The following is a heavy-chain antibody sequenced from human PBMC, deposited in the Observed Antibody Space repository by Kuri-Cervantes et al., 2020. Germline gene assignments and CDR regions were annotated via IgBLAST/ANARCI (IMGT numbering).Heavy chain of an antibody. CDR3: ARVGYYDSSGYYFVTVVSPFDY. D-gene: IGHD3-22*01. Sequence: ASVKVSCKASGGTFSSYTISWVRQAPGQGLEWMGRMNPNSGNTGYAQKFQGRVTMTRNTSISTAYMELSSLRSEDTAVYYCARVGYYDSSGYYFVTVVSPFDYWGQGTVVTVSS. CDR1: GGTFSSYT. J-gene: IGHJ4*02. CDR2: MNPNSGNT. V-gene: IGHV1-8*02.